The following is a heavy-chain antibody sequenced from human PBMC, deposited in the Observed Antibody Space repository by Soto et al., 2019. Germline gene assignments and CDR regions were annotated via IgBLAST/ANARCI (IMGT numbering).Heavy chain of an antibody. J-gene: IGHJ2*01. CDR3: ARRTIAYWYFDL. Sequence: ASVKVSCKASGYTFTSYDINWVRQAPGQGLEWMGWINGDSGNTGYAKEIRGRVTMTRDTSMSTAYMELSSLTSEDTAVYYCARRTIAYWYFDLWGPVTLVTVSS. D-gene: IGHD1-1*01. CDR1: GYTFTSYD. V-gene: IGHV1-8*01. CDR2: INGDSGNT.